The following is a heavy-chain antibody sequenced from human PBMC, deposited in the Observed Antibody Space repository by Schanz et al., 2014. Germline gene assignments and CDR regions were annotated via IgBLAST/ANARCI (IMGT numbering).Heavy chain of an antibody. J-gene: IGHJ6*02. CDR2: ISYDGSNK. CDR1: GVTFSSYG. CDR3: ARQRSYFYAMDV. V-gene: IGHV3-30*03. Sequence: QVQLVESGGGVVQPGRSLRLSCAASGVTFSSYGMHWVRQGPGKGLEWVAVISYDGSNKNYVDSVKGRFTISRDNSKNTLYLQMNSLRAEDTAVYYCARQRSYFYAMDVWGQGTTVTVSS.